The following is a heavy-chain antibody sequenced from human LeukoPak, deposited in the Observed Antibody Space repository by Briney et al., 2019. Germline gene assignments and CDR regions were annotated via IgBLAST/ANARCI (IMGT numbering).Heavy chain of an antibody. CDR2: ISSRGDPT. V-gene: IGHV3-11*04. CDR1: GFTFSDYY. Sequence: PGGSLRLSCAASGFTFSDYYMTWIRQTPGKGLERVSFISSRGDPTFYADSVKGRFTMSRDNAKNSLYLQMNSLRAEDTAVYYCARKRPNYVDSWGQGTLVTVSS. CDR3: ARKRPNYVDS. J-gene: IGHJ4*02.